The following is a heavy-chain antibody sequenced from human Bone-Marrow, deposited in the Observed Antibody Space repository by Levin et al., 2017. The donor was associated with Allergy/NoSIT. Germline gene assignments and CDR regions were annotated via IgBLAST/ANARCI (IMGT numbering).Heavy chain of an antibody. V-gene: IGHV1-3*04. CDR3: ARSPSLPWFDP. CDR2: INTVNGNT. J-gene: IGHJ5*02. Sequence: GESLKISCKASGYTFTSYFMHWLRQAPGQGLEWMGWINTVNGNTKYSQKFQGRLTITRDTSASTASMDLSSLTSEDTAVYYCARSPSLPWFDPWGQGTLVTVSS. CDR1: GYTFTSYF.